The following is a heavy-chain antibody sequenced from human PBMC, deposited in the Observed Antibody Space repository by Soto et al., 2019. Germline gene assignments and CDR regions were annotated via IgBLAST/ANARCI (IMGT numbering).Heavy chain of an antibody. CDR3: VRRPLNWERGCPTCHYFDF. Sequence: EVQLSESGGGLVQPGGSVRLSCAASGFTFSDYAMSWVRQAPGKGLEWVSTLNGRGDVTHFADSVRGRFSISRDNSKSTLSLQMSGLRADDTAVYYCVRRPLNWERGCPTCHYFDFWGPGGLVTVSS. J-gene: IGHJ4*02. V-gene: IGHV3-23*01. D-gene: IGHD1-1*01. CDR1: GFTFSDYA. CDR2: LNGRGDVT.